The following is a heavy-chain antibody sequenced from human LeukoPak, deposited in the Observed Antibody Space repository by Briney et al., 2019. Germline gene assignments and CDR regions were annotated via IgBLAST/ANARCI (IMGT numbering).Heavy chain of an antibody. D-gene: IGHD1-26*01. CDR2: ISDSGGRT. CDR1: GITLSNYG. Sequence: GGSLRLSCAVSGITLSNYGMSWVRQAPGKGVEWVAGISDSGGRTNCADSVKGRFTISRDNPKNTLYLQMTSLRAEDTAVYFCAKRGVVIRVILVGFHKEAYYLDPWGQGALVTVSS. J-gene: IGHJ5*02. V-gene: IGHV3-23*01. CDR3: AKRGVVIRVILVGFHKEAYYLDP.